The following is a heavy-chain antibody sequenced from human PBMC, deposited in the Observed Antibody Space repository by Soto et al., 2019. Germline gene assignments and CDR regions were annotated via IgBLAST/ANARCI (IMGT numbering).Heavy chain of an antibody. CDR1: GGTLSDHG. V-gene: IGHV1-69*06. CDR3: ARGVYGSGNYYTGPSAFDI. CDR2: TIPVFNTA. D-gene: IGHD3-10*01. J-gene: IGHJ3*02. Sequence: QVQLEQSGAEVKKPGSSVKVSCKASGGTLSDHGVAWLRQAPGQGLEWMGGTIPVFNTAKYAQKFQGRVTVTAAKFTNIAYMDLSSLRSEDTAFYFCARGVYGSGNYYTGPSAFDIWGQGTMVIVSS.